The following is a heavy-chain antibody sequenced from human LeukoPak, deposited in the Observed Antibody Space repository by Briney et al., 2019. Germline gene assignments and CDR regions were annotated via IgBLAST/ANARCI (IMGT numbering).Heavy chain of an antibody. CDR1: GYSFTSYW. J-gene: IGHJ3*02. CDR2: IDPGDSYT. Sequence: GESLRISCKGSGYSFTSYWISWVRLMPGEGLQWMGTIDPGDSYTNYSPSFQGHVAISADKSISTAYLQWSSLKASDTAMYYCARHQLPDSSRDAFDIWGQGTMVTVSS. CDR3: ARHQLPDSSRDAFDI. V-gene: IGHV5-10-1*01. D-gene: IGHD1-7*01.